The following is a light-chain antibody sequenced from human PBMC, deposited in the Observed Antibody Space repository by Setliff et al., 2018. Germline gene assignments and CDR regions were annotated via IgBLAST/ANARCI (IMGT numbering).Light chain of an antibody. CDR1: SSDVCSYDL. J-gene: IGLJ1*01. V-gene: IGLV2-14*03. Sequence: QSALTQPASVSGSPGQSVTISCSGTSSDVCSYDLVSWYQQHPGKAPKLIIYGVSNRPSGVSSRFSGSKSGNTASLTISGLQTEDEADYYCTAYTSGTTYVFGTGTKVTVL. CDR3: TAYTSGTTYV. CDR2: GVS.